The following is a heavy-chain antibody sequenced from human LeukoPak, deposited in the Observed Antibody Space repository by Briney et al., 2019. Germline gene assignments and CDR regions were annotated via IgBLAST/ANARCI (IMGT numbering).Heavy chain of an antibody. CDR2: VSSSGSTI. CDR1: GFTFSDYY. J-gene: IGHJ4*02. Sequence: GGSLRLSCAASGFTFSDYYMSWIRQAPGKGLEWVSYVSSSGSTIYYADSVKGRFTISRDNAKNSLYLQMNSLRAEDTAVYYCARNRELSLSFDYWGQGTLVTVSS. D-gene: IGHD3-16*02. CDR3: ARNRELSLSFDY. V-gene: IGHV3-11*04.